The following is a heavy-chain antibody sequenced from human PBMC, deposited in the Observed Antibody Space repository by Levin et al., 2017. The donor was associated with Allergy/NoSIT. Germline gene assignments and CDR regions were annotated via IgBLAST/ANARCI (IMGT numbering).Heavy chain of an antibody. D-gene: IGHD4-17*01. V-gene: IGHV3-53*01. CDR2: IYSGGST. CDR3: ARDPSEATVTPSDY. CDR1: GFTVSSNY. Sequence: PGGSLRLSCAASGFTVSSNYMSWVRQAPGKGLEWVSVIYSGGSTYYADSVKGRFTISRDNSKNTLYLQMNSLRAEDTAVYYCARDPSEATVTPSDYWGQGTLVTVSS. J-gene: IGHJ4*02.